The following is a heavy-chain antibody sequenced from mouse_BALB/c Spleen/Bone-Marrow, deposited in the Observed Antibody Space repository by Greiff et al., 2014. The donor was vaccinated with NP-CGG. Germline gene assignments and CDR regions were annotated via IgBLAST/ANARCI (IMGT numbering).Heavy chain of an antibody. D-gene: IGHD1-1*01. V-gene: IGHV2-9-2*01. CDR1: GFSLTTYD. J-gene: IGHJ2*01. Sequence: VMLVESGPGLVAPSQSLSMTCTVSGFSLTTYDISWIRQPPGKGLEWLGVIWTGGGTNYNSAFMSRLTISKDNSKSQVFLKMNSLQTDDTAIYYCVRGYYYGSSPFDYWGQGTTLTVSS. CDR2: IWTGGGT. CDR3: VRGYYYGSSPFDY.